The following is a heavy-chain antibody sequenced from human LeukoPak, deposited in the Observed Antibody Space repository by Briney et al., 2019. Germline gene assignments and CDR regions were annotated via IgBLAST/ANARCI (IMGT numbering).Heavy chain of an antibody. D-gene: IGHD4-17*01. CDR3: ARPLRTTVTTYYFDY. J-gene: IGHJ4*02. V-gene: IGHV3-48*03. CDR2: ISSSGSTI. CDR1: GFTFSSYE. Sequence: GGSLRLSCAASGFTFSSYEMNWVRQALGKGLEWVSYISSSGSTICYADSVKGRFTISRDNAKNSLYLQMNSLRAEDTAVYYCARPLRTTVTTYYFDYWGQGTLVTVSS.